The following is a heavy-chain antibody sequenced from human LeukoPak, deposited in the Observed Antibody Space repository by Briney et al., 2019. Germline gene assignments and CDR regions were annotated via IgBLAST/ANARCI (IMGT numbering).Heavy chain of an antibody. V-gene: IGHV3-48*03. J-gene: IGHJ4*02. Sequence: GRSLRLSCAASGFTVSSKYMSWVRQAPGKGLEWVSYISSSGTTIYYADSVNGRFTISRDNAKNALYLQMNSLRAEDTAVYYCAREAAGYSSGWPDYWGQGTLVTVSS. CDR1: GFTVSSKY. CDR3: AREAAGYSSGWPDY. D-gene: IGHD6-19*01. CDR2: ISSSGTTI.